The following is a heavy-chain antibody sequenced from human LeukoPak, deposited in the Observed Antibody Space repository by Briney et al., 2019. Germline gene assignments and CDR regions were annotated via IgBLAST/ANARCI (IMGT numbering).Heavy chain of an antibody. CDR1: GFNFRSSW. V-gene: IGHV3-7*01. J-gene: IGHJ4*02. CDR2: INQDGSGK. D-gene: IGHD6-19*01. CDR3: VRVSFAVADSDY. Sequence: GGSLRLSRAASGFNFRSSWMTWVRQAPGKGLEWVANINQDGSGKYYVDSVKGRFTSSRDNAKNSLYLQMNSLKTEDTAIYYCVRVSFAVADSDYWGQGTLVTVSS.